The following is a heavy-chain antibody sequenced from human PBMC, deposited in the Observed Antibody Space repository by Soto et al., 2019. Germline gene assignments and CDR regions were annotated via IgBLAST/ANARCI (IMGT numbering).Heavy chain of an antibody. CDR2: IYYSGST. D-gene: IGHD3-10*01. CDR3: ARSGALGRYFDY. J-gene: IGHJ4*02. CDR1: GGSISSSSYY. Sequence: SETLSLTCTVSGGSISSSSYYWGWIRQPPGKGLEWIGSIYYSGSTYYNPSLKSRVTISVDTSKNQFSLKLSSVTAADTAVYYCARSGALGRYFDYWGQGTLVTVSS. V-gene: IGHV4-39*01.